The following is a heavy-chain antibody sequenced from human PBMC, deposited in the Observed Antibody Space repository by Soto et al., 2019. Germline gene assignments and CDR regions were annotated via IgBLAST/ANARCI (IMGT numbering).Heavy chain of an antibody. Sequence: QVQLQESGPGLVKPSQTLSLTCTVSGDSVSGGDSYWSWIRQPPGKALEWIGYTSFSGYTSYTPSLKSRDTILVDMSKSQFSLRLTSVTAADTAIYYCVRGGNPYHYATSGPGTFDKWGQGTLVSVSS. V-gene: IGHV4-30-4*01. CDR2: TSFSGYT. J-gene: IGHJ4*02. D-gene: IGHD3-22*01. CDR3: VRGGNPYHYATSGPGTFDK. CDR1: GDSVSGGDSY.